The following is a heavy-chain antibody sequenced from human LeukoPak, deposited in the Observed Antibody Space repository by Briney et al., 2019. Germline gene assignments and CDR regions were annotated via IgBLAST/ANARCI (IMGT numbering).Heavy chain of an antibody. D-gene: IGHD6-19*01. CDR2: ITGSGSTI. Sequence: QPGGSLRLSCAASGFTFSSCEMNWVRQAPGKGLEWVSYITGSGSTIYYADSVKGRFTISRDNAKNSLYLQMNSLRAEDTAVYYCARSPYSSGWSVVDYWGQGTLVTVSS. J-gene: IGHJ4*02. CDR3: ARSPYSSGWSVVDY. CDR1: GFTFSSCE. V-gene: IGHV3-48*03.